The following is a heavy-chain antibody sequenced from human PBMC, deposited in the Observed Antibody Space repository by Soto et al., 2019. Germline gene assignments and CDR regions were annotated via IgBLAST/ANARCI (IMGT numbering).Heavy chain of an antibody. CDR2: IIPSFGTA. CDR3: ASRDYPSNRNWFDP. Sequence: QVQLVQSEAEVKKPGSSVKVSCKASGGTFSSYAISWVRQAPGQGREWMGGIIPSFGTANYAQKFQGRVTITADESTSTAYMELSSLRSEDTAVYYCASRDYPSNRNWFDPWGQGTLVTVSS. CDR1: GGTFSSYA. D-gene: IGHD3-16*01. J-gene: IGHJ5*02. V-gene: IGHV1-69*01.